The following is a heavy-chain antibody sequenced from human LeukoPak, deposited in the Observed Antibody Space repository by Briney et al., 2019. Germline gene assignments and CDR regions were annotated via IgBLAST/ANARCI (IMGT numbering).Heavy chain of an antibody. J-gene: IGHJ5*02. Sequence: ASVKVSCKASGYTFTGYYMHWVRQAPGQGHEWMGWINPNSGGTNYAQKFQGRVTMTRDTSISTAYMELSRLRSDDTAVYYCARGNYYDSSGYDNWFDPWGQGTLVTVSS. CDR1: GYTFTGYY. V-gene: IGHV1-2*02. CDR2: INPNSGGT. CDR3: ARGNYYDSSGYDNWFDP. D-gene: IGHD3-22*01.